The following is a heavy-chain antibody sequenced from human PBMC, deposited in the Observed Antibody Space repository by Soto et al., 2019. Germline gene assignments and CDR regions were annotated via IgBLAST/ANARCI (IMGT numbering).Heavy chain of an antibody. D-gene: IGHD5-18*01. CDR2: ISSSSTTI. CDR3: ARDSIHDY. V-gene: IGHV3-48*01. CDR1: GFNFSSYR. Sequence: EVQLVESGGALVQPGGSLRLSCAASGFNFSSYRMHWVRQAPGKGLEWVSYISSSSTTIFYADSVKGRFTLSRDNAKNSLYLQMNSLRAEDTAVYYCARDSIHDYWGQGTLVTVSS. J-gene: IGHJ4*02.